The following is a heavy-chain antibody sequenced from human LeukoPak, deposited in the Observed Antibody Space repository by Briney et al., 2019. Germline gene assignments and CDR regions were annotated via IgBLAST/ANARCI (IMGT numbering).Heavy chain of an antibody. J-gene: IGHJ1*01. CDR3: AIKDGDSGSGSQYFHH. CDR2: ISYDGSNK. CDR1: GFTFSSYA. D-gene: IGHD3-10*01. V-gene: IGHV3-30-3*01. Sequence: GGSLRLSCAASGFTFSSYAMHWVRQAPGKGLEWVAVISYDGSNKYYADSVKGRFTISRDNSKNTLYLQMNSLRAEDTAVYYCAIKDGDSGSGSQYFHHWGQGTLVTVSS.